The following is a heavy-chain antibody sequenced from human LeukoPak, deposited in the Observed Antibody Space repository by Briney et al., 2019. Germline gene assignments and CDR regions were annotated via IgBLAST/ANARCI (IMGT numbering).Heavy chain of an antibody. CDR3: ARTFYYGWGTIVGAFDI. Sequence: GGSLRLSCAASGFTFSSYTMTWVRQAPGKGLEWVSSISSSSSSIYYADSVKGRFTISRDNAKNSLYLQMNSLRDEDTAIYYCARTFYYGWGTIVGAFDIWGQGTMVTVSS. CDR1: GFTFSSYT. CDR2: ISSSSSSI. J-gene: IGHJ3*02. D-gene: IGHD3-10*01. V-gene: IGHV3-48*02.